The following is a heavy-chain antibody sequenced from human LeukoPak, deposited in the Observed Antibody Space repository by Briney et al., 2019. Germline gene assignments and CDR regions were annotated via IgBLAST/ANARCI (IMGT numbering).Heavy chain of an antibody. CDR1: GGTFSSYA. D-gene: IGHD5-12*01. J-gene: IGHJ4*02. V-gene: IGHV1-69*01. Sequence: ASVKVSCTASGGTFSSYAISWVRQAPGQGLEWMGGIIPIFGTANYAQKFQGRVTITANESTSTAYMELSSLRSEDTAVYYCARGVDSLNWNYWGQGTLVTVSS. CDR2: IIPIFGTA. CDR3: ARGVDSLNWNY.